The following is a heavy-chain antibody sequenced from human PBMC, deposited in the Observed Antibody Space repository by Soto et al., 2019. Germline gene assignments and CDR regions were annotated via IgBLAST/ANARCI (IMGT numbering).Heavy chain of an antibody. V-gene: IGHV3-23*01. CDR1: GFTFSSYA. D-gene: IGHD6-13*01. Sequence: EVQLLESGGGLVQPGGSLRLSCAVAGFTFSSYAMNWVRQAPGKGLEWVSAISGSGGSTYYADSVKGRLTISRDNSKNTLYLQMNSLRAEDTAVYYCARGTLKKYSSSWYQFDPWGQGTLVTVSS. CDR2: ISGSGGST. CDR3: ARGTLKKYSSSWYQFDP. J-gene: IGHJ5*02.